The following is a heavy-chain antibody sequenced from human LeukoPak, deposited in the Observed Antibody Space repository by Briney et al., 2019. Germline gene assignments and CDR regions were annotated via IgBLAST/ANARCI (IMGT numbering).Heavy chain of an antibody. V-gene: IGHV4-59*11. CDR1: GGSISSHY. CDR3: GRDALVGYFSYYYMDV. J-gene: IGHJ6*03. Sequence: SETLSLTCTVSGGSISSHYRTWIRQSPVKGLEWIGDISNSGSTSYNPSLKSRVTISIDTSKNQFSLKLSSVTAADTAVYYCGRDALVGYFSYYYMDVWGKGTTVTVSS. CDR2: ISNSGST. D-gene: IGHD2-15*01.